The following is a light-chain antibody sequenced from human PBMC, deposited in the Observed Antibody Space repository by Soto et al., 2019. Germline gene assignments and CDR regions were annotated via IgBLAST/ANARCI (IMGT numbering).Light chain of an antibody. Sequence: DIQMTQSPSALSASVGDSVTITCRATQSIGTFLNWYHQELGKAPNLLIYRASSLQSGVPSRFSGSGSGTDFTLTISSLQPEDFAIYYCQQSYSTPYTFGQGTKLEVK. V-gene: IGKV1-39*01. J-gene: IGKJ2*01. CDR2: RAS. CDR3: QQSYSTPYT. CDR1: QSIGTF.